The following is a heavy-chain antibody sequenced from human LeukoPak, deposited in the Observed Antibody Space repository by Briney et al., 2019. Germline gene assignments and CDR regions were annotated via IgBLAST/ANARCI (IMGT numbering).Heavy chain of an antibody. V-gene: IGHV3-48*03. J-gene: IGHJ4*02. CDR2: ISSSGSTI. D-gene: IGHD4-17*01. CDR1: GFTFSSHE. CDR3: ARDLAWTSTVTPFGY. Sequence: PGGSLRLSCAASGFTFSSHEMNWVRQAPGKGLEWVSYISSSGSTIYYADSVKGRFTISRDNAKNSLYLQMNSLRAEDTAVYYCARDLAWTSTVTPFGYWGQGTLVTVSS.